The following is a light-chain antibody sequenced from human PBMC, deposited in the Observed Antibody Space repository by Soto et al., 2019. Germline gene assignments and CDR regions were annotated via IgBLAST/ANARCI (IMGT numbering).Light chain of an antibody. Sequence: QTVVTQEPSFSVTPGRTVTLTCGLSSGSVSTSYYPSWHQQTPGQAPRTLIYNTNTRSSGVPDRFSGSILGNKAALTITGAQADDESDYYCVLYMGSGTWVFGGGTKVTVL. CDR3: VLYMGSGTWV. CDR1: SGSVSTSYY. J-gene: IGLJ3*02. CDR2: NTN. V-gene: IGLV8-61*01.